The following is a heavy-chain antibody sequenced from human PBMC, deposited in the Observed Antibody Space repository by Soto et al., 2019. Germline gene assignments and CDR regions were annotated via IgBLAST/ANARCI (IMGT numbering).Heavy chain of an antibody. J-gene: IGHJ3*02. CDR3: ARDVMITFGGVTSRGAFDI. D-gene: IGHD3-16*01. V-gene: IGHV1-69*08. CDR2: IIPILGIA. Sequence: QVQLVQSGAEVKKPGSSVKVSCKASGGTFSSYTISWVRQAPGQGLEWMGRIIPILGIANYAQKFQGRVTITADKSTCPAYMELSSLRAEDTAVYYCARDVMITFGGVTSRGAFDIWGQGTMVTVSS. CDR1: GGTFSSYT.